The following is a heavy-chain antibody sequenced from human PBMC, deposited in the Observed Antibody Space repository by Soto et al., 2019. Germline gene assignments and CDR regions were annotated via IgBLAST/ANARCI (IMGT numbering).Heavy chain of an antibody. CDR2: IYYSGST. CDR1: GGSISSGDYY. CDR3: ARWPQLEPRFDY. V-gene: IGHV4-30-4*01. D-gene: IGHD1-1*01. J-gene: IGHJ4*02. Sequence: PSETLSLTCTVSGGSISSGDYYWSWIRQPPGKGLEWIGNIYYSGSTYYNPSLKSRVTISVDTSKNQFSLKLSSVTAADTAVYYCARWPQLEPRFDYWGQGTLVTVSS.